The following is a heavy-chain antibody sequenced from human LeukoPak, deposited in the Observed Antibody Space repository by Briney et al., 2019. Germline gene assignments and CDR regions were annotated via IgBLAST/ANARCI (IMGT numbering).Heavy chain of an antibody. CDR2: IYYSGST. D-gene: IGHD3-22*01. CDR3: VRGAYYYDSSGPALDY. Sequence: PSETLSLTCTVSGGSISSYYWSWIRQPPGKGLEWIGYIYYSGSTNYNPSLKSRVTISVDTSKNQFSLKLSSVTAADTAVYYCVRGAYYYDSSGPALDYWGQGTLVTVSS. V-gene: IGHV4-59*01. CDR1: GGSISSYY. J-gene: IGHJ4*02.